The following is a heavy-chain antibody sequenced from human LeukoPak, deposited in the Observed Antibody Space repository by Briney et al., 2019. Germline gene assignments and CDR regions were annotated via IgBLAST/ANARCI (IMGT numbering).Heavy chain of an antibody. D-gene: IGHD2-21*02. Sequence: ASVKVSCKVSGYTLTELSMHWVRQAPGKGLEWMGGFDPEDGETIYAQKFQGRVTMTEDTSTDTAYMELSSLRSEDTAVYYCARDGQSRDYCGGDCLPGHFQKWGQGTLVTVSS. CDR3: ARDGQSRDYCGGDCLPGHFQK. J-gene: IGHJ1*01. CDR2: FDPEDGET. V-gene: IGHV1-24*01. CDR1: GYTLTELS.